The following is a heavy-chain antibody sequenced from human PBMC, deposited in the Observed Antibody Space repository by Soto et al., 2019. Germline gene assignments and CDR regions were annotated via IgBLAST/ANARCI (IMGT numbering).Heavy chain of an antibody. Sequence: GGSLRLSCAASGFTFSSYSMNWVRQAPGKGLEWVSYISSSSSTIYYADSVKGRFTISRDNAKNSLYLQMNSLRDEDTAVYYCARGGVDYYDSSGYYQLDYWGQGTLVTFSS. V-gene: IGHV3-48*02. J-gene: IGHJ4*02. D-gene: IGHD3-22*01. CDR1: GFTFSSYS. CDR2: ISSSSSTI. CDR3: ARGGVDYYDSSGYYQLDY.